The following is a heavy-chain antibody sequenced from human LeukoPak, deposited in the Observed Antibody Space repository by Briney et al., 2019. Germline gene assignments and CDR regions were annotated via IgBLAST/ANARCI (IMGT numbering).Heavy chain of an antibody. D-gene: IGHD2-21*02. CDR1: GFTFSSNW. V-gene: IGHV3-74*01. CDR3: ARELPREVTLDY. CDR2: ISGDGSRT. Sequence: GGSLRLSCAASGFTFSSNWMHWVRQAPGKGLVWVSRISGDGSRTDYADSVKGRFTISRDNAKNTLYLQMNSLRAEDTAIYYCARELPREVTLDYWGQGTLVTVSS. J-gene: IGHJ4*02.